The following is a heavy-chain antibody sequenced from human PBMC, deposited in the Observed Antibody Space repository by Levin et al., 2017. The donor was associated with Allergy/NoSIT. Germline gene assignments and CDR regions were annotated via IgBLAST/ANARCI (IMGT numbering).Heavy chain of an antibody. V-gene: IGHV3-30-3*01. D-gene: IGHD2-2*01. CDR2: ISYDGSNK. CDR1: GFTFSSYA. Sequence: GGSLRLSCAASGFTFSSYAMHWVRQAPGKGLEWVAVISYDGSNKYYADSVKGRFTISRDNSKNTLYLQMNSLRAEDTAVYYCARAGVVPAALNWYFDLWGRGTLVTVSS. CDR3: ARAGVVPAALNWYFDL. J-gene: IGHJ2*01.